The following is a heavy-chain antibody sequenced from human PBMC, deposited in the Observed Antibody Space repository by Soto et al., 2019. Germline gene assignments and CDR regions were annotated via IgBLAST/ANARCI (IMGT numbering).Heavy chain of an antibody. CDR3: ARADYEILTGSYAMDV. J-gene: IGHJ6*02. D-gene: IGHD3-9*01. V-gene: IGHV4-4*07. CDR1: DDFISSYY. CDR2: VSTSGAT. Sequence: QVQLQESGPRLVKPSETLSLTCTVSDDFISSYYWNWIRQPAGKGLEWIGRVSTSGATNYNPSLESRVTMSVDTSKKQFSLKLTSVTAVDTAVYFCARADYEILTGSYAMDVWGQGTTVTVSS.